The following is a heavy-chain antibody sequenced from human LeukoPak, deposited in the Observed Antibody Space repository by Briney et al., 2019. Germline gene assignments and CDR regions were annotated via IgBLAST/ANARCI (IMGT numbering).Heavy chain of an antibody. Sequence: GGSLRPSCAASGFTFNIYWMTWVRQAPGKGLEWVSAISGSGGSTYYADSVKGRFTISRDNSKNTLYLQMNSLRAEDTAVYYCAKVPYSSSWYEAYFDYRGQGTLVTVSS. CDR3: AKVPYSSSWYEAYFDY. CDR2: ISGSGGST. V-gene: IGHV3-23*01. CDR1: GFTFNIYW. D-gene: IGHD6-13*01. J-gene: IGHJ4*02.